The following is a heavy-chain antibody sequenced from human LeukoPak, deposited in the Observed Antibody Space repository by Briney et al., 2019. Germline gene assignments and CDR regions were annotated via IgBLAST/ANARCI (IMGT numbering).Heavy chain of an antibody. V-gene: IGHV3-7*01. D-gene: IGHD3-22*01. CDR1: GFTFSSYW. Sequence: PGGSLRLSCAASGFTFSSYWMSWVRQAPGKGLEWVANIKQDGSEKYYVDSVKGRFTISRDNAKNSLYLQMNSLRAEDTAVYYCARGGYYDSSGYPYFDYWGQGTLVTVSS. J-gene: IGHJ4*02. CDR2: IKQDGSEK. CDR3: ARGGYYDSSGYPYFDY.